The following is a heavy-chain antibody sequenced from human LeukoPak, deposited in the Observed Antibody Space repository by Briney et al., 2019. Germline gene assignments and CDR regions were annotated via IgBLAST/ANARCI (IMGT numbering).Heavy chain of an antibody. V-gene: IGHV1-24*01. CDR1: GYTLTELS. J-gene: IGHJ4*02. CDR3: ATIGVGYCSSTSCYGWYYFDY. Sequence: ASVKVSCKVSGYTLTELSMHWVRQAPGKGLEWMGGFDPEDGETIYAQKFQGRVTMTEDTSTDTAYMELSSLRSEDTAVYYCATIGVGYCSSTSCYGWYYFDYWGQGTLVTVS. D-gene: IGHD2-2*01. CDR2: FDPEDGET.